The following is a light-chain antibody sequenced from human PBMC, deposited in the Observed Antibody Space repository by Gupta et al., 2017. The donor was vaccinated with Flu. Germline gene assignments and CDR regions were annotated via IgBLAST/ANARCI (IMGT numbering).Light chain of an antibody. J-gene: IGKJ1*01. CDR3: QQTYSTLWT. CDR1: QNIGNY. V-gene: IGKV1-39*01. Sequence: DIQMTQSPSSLSASVGDRVTITCRASQNIGNYLNWYQQKPGEAPNLLIYAASSLQTGVPSRFSGSGSVTDFTLTISSLQPEDFAIYYCQQTYSTLWTFGPGTKVDIK. CDR2: AAS.